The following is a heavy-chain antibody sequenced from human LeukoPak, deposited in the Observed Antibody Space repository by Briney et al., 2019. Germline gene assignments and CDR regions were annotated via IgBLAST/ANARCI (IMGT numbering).Heavy chain of an antibody. J-gene: IGHJ6*03. CDR2: ISAYNGNT. Sequence: GASVKVSCKASGYTFTSYYMHWVRQAPGQGLEWMGWISAYNGNTNYAQKLQGRVTMTTDTSTSTAYMELRSLRSDDTAVYYCARLATTNSYYDILTGYYPYYYYYMDVWGKGTTVTISS. CDR1: GYTFTSYY. V-gene: IGHV1-18*04. D-gene: IGHD3-9*01. CDR3: ARLATTNSYYDILTGYYPYYYYYMDV.